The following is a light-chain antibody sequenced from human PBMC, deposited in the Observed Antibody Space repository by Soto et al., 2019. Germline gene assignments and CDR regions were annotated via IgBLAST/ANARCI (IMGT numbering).Light chain of an antibody. Sequence: EIVLTQSPATLSLSPGERATLSCRASQSVSRYLAWYQQKPDQAPRLLIYYISTRATGIPARFSGSGSGTEFTLTINSLQSEDSAVYYCQQHNQWPITFGQGTRLEIK. V-gene: IGKV3-11*01. CDR3: QQHNQWPIT. CDR2: YIS. J-gene: IGKJ5*01. CDR1: QSVSRY.